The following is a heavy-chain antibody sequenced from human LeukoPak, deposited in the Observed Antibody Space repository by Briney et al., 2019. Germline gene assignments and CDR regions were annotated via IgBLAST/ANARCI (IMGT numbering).Heavy chain of an antibody. V-gene: IGHV4-59*01. CDR3: ARVFDYSDSSGYYTWFDP. J-gene: IGHJ5*02. CDR1: GGAINSYY. D-gene: IGHD3-22*01. CDR2: IYYSGST. Sequence: SETLSLTCTVSGGAINSYYWSWIRQPPGKGLEWIGSIYYSGSTKYSPSLSSRVTISVDRSKNKFSLRLTSVSAADTAVYYCARVFDYSDSSGYYTWFDPWGQGTLVTVSS.